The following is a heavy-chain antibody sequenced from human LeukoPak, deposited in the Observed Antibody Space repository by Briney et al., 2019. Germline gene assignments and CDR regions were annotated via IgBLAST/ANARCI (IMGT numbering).Heavy chain of an antibody. J-gene: IGHJ3*02. CDR2: IYTSGST. CDR1: GGSISSYY. CDR3: ATMYYDILTGYRKYAFDI. V-gene: IGHV4-4*07. Sequence: SETLSLTCTVSGGSISSYYWSWIRQPAGKGLEWIGRIYTSGSTNYNPSLKSRVTISVDTSKNQFSLKLSSVTAADTAVYYCATMYYDILTGYRKYAFDIWGQGTMVTVSS. D-gene: IGHD3-9*01.